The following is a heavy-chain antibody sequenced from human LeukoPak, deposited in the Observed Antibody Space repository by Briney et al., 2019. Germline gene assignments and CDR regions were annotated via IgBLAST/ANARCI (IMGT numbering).Heavy chain of an antibody. CDR2: IIPILGIA. Sequence: SVKVSCKASGGTFSSYTISWVRQAPGQGLEWMGRIIPILGIANYAQKFQGRVTITADKSTSTAYTELSSLRSEDTAVYYCARGAAAGTGNYWGQGTLVTVSS. V-gene: IGHV1-69*02. CDR1: GGTFSSYT. D-gene: IGHD6-13*01. J-gene: IGHJ4*02. CDR3: ARGAAAGTGNY.